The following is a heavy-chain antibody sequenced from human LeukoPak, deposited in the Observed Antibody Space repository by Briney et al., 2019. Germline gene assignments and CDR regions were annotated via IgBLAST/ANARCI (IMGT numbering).Heavy chain of an antibody. J-gene: IGHJ4*02. CDR3: ASSIAAAGIQSSNYYDNGGYPFDY. Sequence: GGSLRLSCAASGFTFSSYSMNWVRQAPGKGLEWVANIKQDGSAKYYVDSVKGRFTISRDNAKNSLYLQMNSLRAEDTAVYYCASSIAAAGIQSSNYYDNGGYPFDYWGQGTLVTVSS. D-gene: IGHD3-22*01. CDR2: IKQDGSAK. CDR1: GFTFSSYS. V-gene: IGHV3-7*01.